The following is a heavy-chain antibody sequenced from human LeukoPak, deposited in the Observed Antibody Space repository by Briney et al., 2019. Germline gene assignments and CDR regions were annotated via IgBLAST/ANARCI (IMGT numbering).Heavy chain of an antibody. V-gene: IGHV1-24*01. D-gene: IGHD3-10*01. Sequence: ASVKVSCKVSGYTLTDLSMHWVRQAPGKGLEWMGGFDPDYGETIYAQKFQGRVTMTRDTSISTAYMGLSRLRSDDTAVYYCARGSRGVMTLGFDYWGQGTLVTVSS. CDR1: GYTLTDLS. CDR2: FDPDYGET. CDR3: ARGSRGVMTLGFDY. J-gene: IGHJ4*02.